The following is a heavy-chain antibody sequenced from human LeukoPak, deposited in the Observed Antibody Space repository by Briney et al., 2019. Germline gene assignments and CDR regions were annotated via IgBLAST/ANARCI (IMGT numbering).Heavy chain of an antibody. CDR3: ARAPFCGDDCYSRAFDI. J-gene: IGHJ3*02. V-gene: IGHV1-69*13. D-gene: IGHD2-21*02. CDR1: GGTFSSYT. Sequence: ASVKVSCKASGGTFSSYTISWARQAPGQGLEWMGGIIPIFGTANYAQKFQGRVTITADESTSTAYMELSSLRSEDTAVYYCARAPFCGDDCYSRAFDIWGQGTMVTVSS. CDR2: IIPIFGTA.